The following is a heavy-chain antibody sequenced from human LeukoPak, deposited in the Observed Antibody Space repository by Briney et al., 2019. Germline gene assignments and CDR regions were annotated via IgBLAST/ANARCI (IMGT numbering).Heavy chain of an antibody. CDR2: ISSSSSYI. Sequence: GGSLRLSCAASGFTFSSYSMNWVRQAPGKGLEWVSSISSSSSYIYYADSVKGRFTISRDNAKNSLYLQMNSLRAEDTAVYYCARDLTLWFGELSPADAFDIWGQGTMVTVSS. CDR3: ARDLTLWFGELSPADAFDI. J-gene: IGHJ3*02. CDR1: GFTFSSYS. D-gene: IGHD3-10*01. V-gene: IGHV3-21*01.